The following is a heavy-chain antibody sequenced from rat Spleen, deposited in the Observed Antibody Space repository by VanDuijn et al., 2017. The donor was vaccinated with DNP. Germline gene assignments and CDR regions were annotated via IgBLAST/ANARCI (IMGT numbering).Heavy chain of an antibody. CDR1: GFTFSNYY. D-gene: IGHD1-11*01. CDR2: ISYDGGIT. Sequence: EVQLVESGGGLVQPGRSLKLSCAASGFTFSNYYMAWVRQAPTKGLEWVAYISYDGGITNYGDSVKGRFTISRDNAENTLFLQMDSLRSEDTATYYCATHSFSSGITTARGSWGQGTLVTVSA. CDR3: ATHSFSSGITTARGS. J-gene: IGHJ3*01. V-gene: IGHV5-25*01.